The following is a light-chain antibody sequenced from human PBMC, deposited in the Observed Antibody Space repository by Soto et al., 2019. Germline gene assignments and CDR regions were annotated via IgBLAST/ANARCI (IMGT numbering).Light chain of an antibody. V-gene: IGLV1-47*01. Sequence: QSVLTQPPSASGTPGQRVTISCSGSSSNIESNYVYWYQQLPGTAPKLLIYRNNQRPSGVPDRFSGSKSGTSASLAISGLRSDDEADYYCAAWDDSLSGPVVFGGGTKLTVL. CDR2: RNN. CDR3: AAWDDSLSGPVV. J-gene: IGLJ2*01. CDR1: SSNIESNY.